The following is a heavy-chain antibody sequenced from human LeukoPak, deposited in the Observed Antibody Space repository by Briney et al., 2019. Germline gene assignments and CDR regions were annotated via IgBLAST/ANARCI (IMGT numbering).Heavy chain of an antibody. D-gene: IGHD6-13*01. CDR3: ASHSSGFMDV. V-gene: IGHV3-21*01. J-gene: IGHJ6*04. CDR2: ISSSSSYI. CDR1: GFTFSGYS. Sequence: GGSLRLSCAASGFTFSGYSMNWVHQAPGKGLEWVSSISSSSSYIYYADSVKGRFTISRDNAKNSLYLQMNSLRAEDTAVYYCASHSSGFMDVWGKGTTVTVSS.